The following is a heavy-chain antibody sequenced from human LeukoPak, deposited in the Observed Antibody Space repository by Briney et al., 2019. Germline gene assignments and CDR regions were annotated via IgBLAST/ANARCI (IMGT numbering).Heavy chain of an antibody. CDR2: IYYSGST. V-gene: IGHV4-39*07. CDR3: AREEVGNVGLDY. J-gene: IGHJ4*02. Sequence: PSETLSLTCTVSGGSISSSSYYWGWIRQPPGKGLEWIGSIYYSGSTYYNPSLKSRVTISVDKSKNQFSLKLSSVTAADTAVYYCAREEVGNVGLDYWGQGTLVTVSS. CDR1: GGSISSSSYY. D-gene: IGHD1-1*01.